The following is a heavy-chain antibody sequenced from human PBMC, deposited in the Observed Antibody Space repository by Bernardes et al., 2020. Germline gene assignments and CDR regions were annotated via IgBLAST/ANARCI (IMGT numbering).Heavy chain of an antibody. J-gene: IGHJ4*02. CDR2: ISAYNGNT. CDR3: ARGGNGATWLPEYYFDY. V-gene: IGHV1-18*01. D-gene: IGHD5-12*01. Sequence: ASVKVSCKASGYTFTSYGISWVRQAPGQGLEWMGWISAYNGNTNYAQKLQGRVTMTTDTSTSTAYMELRSLRSDDTAVYYCARGGNGATWLPEYYFDYWGQGTLVTVSS. CDR1: GYTFTSYG.